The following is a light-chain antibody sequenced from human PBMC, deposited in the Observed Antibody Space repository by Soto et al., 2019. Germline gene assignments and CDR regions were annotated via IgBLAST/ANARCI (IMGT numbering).Light chain of an antibody. V-gene: IGKV1-39*01. Sequence: DIHMTQSPSSLSASVGDTVAITCRASQSISGCLNWYQQKPGKAPNLLIYGASTLHSGVPSRFSGSGSGTDFTLTISSLQPEDFATFFCQQSYSIPHTFGQGTKLEIK. J-gene: IGKJ2*01. CDR3: QQSYSIPHT. CDR1: QSISGC. CDR2: GAS.